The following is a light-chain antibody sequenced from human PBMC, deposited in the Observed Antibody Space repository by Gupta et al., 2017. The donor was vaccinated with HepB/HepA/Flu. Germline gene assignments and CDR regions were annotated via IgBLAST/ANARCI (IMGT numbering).Light chain of an antibody. Sequence: QSMLTQPPSASGTPGQGVTIPCSGSNSNIGNNYVSWYQQIPGTAPKLLIYRDNQRPSGVPDRFSGSKSGTSASLAISGLRSDDEADYYCATWDDSLSGQKIFGGGTKLTVL. CDR1: NSNIGNNY. J-gene: IGLJ2*01. CDR3: ATWDDSLSGQKI. V-gene: IGLV1-47*01. CDR2: RDN.